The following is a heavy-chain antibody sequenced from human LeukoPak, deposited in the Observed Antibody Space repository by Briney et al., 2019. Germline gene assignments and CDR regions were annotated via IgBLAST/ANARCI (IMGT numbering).Heavy chain of an antibody. Sequence: PSETLSLTCAVSGGSISSYYWSWIRQPPGKGLEWIGYLYYSGSTNYNPSHKSRVTISVDTSKNQFSLKLSSVTAADTAVYYCARNYYDSSGQGWFDPWGQGTLVTVSS. CDR3: ARNYYDSSGQGWFDP. V-gene: IGHV4-59*08. J-gene: IGHJ5*02. CDR2: LYYSGST. D-gene: IGHD3-22*01. CDR1: GGSISSYY.